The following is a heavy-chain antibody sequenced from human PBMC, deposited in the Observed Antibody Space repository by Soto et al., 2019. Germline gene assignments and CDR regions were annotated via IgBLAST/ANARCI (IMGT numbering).Heavy chain of an antibody. J-gene: IGHJ4*02. CDR1: GFTFSIHA. Sequence: EVQLVESGGGLVQPGGSLSLSSEVSGFTFSIHAMNWVRQAPGKGLEWVAYIHGTRSIIYYADYVKGRFTISRDNAKNSLFLQMDSMRDEDTAVYYCARDARNADYDYWGQGTLVTVSS. CDR3: ARDARNADYDY. D-gene: IGHD3-16*01. CDR2: IHGTRSII. V-gene: IGHV3-48*02.